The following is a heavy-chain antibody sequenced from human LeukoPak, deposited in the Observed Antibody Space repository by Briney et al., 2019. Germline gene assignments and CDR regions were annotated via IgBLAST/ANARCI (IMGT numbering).Heavy chain of an antibody. D-gene: IGHD6-19*01. CDR3: ARETSLAGFASGLGFNY. Sequence: SETLSLTCTVSGGSISSYYWSWIRQPPGKGLEWIGYVYGSGYTNYNPSLKSRVTMSIDTSKDHFSLKLTSVTAADTATYYCARETSLAGFASGLGFNYWGQGILVTVSS. CDR2: VYGSGYT. CDR1: GGSISSYY. J-gene: IGHJ4*02. V-gene: IGHV4-59*01.